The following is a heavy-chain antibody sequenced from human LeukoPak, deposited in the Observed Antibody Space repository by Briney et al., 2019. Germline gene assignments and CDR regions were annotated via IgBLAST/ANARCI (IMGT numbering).Heavy chain of an antibody. Sequence: PGGSLRLSCAASGFTFSSYWMSWVRQAPGKGLEWVANIKQDGSEKYYVDSVKGRFTISRDNAKNSLYLQMNSLRAEDTAVYYCARIEYDFWSGYYTGFDYWGQGTLVTVSS. V-gene: IGHV3-7*01. D-gene: IGHD3-3*01. CDR1: GFTFSSYW. CDR2: IKQDGSEK. CDR3: ARIEYDFWSGYYTGFDY. J-gene: IGHJ4*02.